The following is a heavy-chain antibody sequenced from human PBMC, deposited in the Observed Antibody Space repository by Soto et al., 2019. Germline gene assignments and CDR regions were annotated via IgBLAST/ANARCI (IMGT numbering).Heavy chain of an antibody. Sequence: SLRLSCAASGFTFSSYAMSWVRQAPGKGLEWVSAISGSGGSTYYADSVKGRFTISRDNSKNTLYLQMNSLRAEDTAVYYCARDRSLDYDILTGYFDYWGQGTLVTVSS. CDR3: ARDRSLDYDILTGYFDY. V-gene: IGHV3-23*01. D-gene: IGHD3-9*01. J-gene: IGHJ4*02. CDR1: GFTFSSYA. CDR2: ISGSGGST.